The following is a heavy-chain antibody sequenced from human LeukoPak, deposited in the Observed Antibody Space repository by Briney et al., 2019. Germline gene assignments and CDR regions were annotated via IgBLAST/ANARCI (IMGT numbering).Heavy chain of an antibody. D-gene: IGHD3/OR15-3a*01. V-gene: IGHV3-74*01. J-gene: IGHJ6*02. CDR2: INPDGSSI. Sequence: GGSLRLSCAVSGFTVNTYGMHWVHHVPGKGMVWVSYINPDGSSITYADSVKGRFTISRDSAKNTLYLQMNSLRGEDTAVYYCARDLDFSVDVWGQGTTVIVSS. CDR3: ARDLDFSVDV. CDR1: GFTVNTYG.